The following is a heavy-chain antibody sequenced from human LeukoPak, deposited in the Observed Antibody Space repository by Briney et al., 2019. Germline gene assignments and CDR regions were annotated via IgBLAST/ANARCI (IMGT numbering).Heavy chain of an antibody. Sequence: GASVKVSCKASGFTFTDYYMHWVRQAPGQGLEWMGWMNPVSGNAGSAQKFQGRVTLTRDTSISTAYMELSSLRSDDTAFYYCARAPMGAAALYWGQGTLVTVSS. D-gene: IGHD6-13*01. CDR2: MNPVSGNA. CDR1: GFTFTDYY. V-gene: IGHV1-2*02. J-gene: IGHJ4*02. CDR3: ARAPMGAAALY.